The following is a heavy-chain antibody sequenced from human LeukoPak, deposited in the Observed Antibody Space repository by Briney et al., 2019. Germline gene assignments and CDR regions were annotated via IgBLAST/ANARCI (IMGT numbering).Heavy chain of an antibody. D-gene: IGHD6-13*01. CDR1: GGTFSSYA. Sequence: SVKVSCKASGGTFSSYAFSWVRQAPGQALEWMGWITPFNGNTNYAQKFQDRVTITRDRSMSTAYMELSSLRSEDTAMYYCAMQSIAAAGTRGAFDIWGQGTMVTVSS. V-gene: IGHV1-45*02. CDR2: ITPFNGNT. J-gene: IGHJ3*02. CDR3: AMQSIAAAGTRGAFDI.